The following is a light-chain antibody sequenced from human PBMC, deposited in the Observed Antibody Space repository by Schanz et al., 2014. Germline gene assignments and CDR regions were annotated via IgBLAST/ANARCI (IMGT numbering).Light chain of an antibody. J-gene: IGLJ2*01. CDR3: HSYDSFLSAVV. V-gene: IGLV2-14*01. CDR2: DVS. Sequence: QSALTQPASVSGSPGQSITISCTGTTSDVGGYNYVSWYQQHPGKAPKLMIYDVSSRPSGVSNRFSGSKSGNTASLTISGLQAEDEGDYYCHSYDSFLSAVVFGGGTKLTVL. CDR1: TSDVGGYNY.